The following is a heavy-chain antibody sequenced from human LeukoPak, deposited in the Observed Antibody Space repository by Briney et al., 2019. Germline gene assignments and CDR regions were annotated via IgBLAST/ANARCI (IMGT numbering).Heavy chain of an antibody. CDR1: GFTFSSDA. V-gene: IGHV3-23*01. J-gene: IGHJ4*02. CDR2: ISGSGSST. D-gene: IGHD6-19*01. CDR3: AKREGVAVTGTPYFDY. Sequence: GGSLRLSCAASGFTFSSDAMSWVRQAPGKGLEWVSSISGSGSSTYYADSVKGRFTISRDNSKSTLYLQMKSLRAEDTAVYYCAKREGVAVTGTPYFDYWGQGTLVTVSS.